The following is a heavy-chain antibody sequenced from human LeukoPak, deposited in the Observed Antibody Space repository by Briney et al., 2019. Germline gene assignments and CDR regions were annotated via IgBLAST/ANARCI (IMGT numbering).Heavy chain of an antibody. CDR3: ARTPPERWLQKFDY. CDR1: GYTFTSYY. CDR2: INPSGGRT. D-gene: IGHD5-24*01. J-gene: IGHJ4*02. V-gene: IGHV1-46*01. Sequence: GASVKVSCKASGYTFTSYYIHWVRQAPGQGLEWMGIINPSGGRTSSTQKFQGRVTMTRDMSTSTVYMDLRSLRSEDTAVYYCARTPPERWLQKFDYWGQGTLVTVSS.